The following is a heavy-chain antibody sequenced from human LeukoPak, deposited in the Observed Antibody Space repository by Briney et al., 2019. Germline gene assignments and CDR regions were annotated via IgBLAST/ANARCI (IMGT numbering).Heavy chain of an antibody. D-gene: IGHD1-14*01. CDR1: GLTFHGYA. CDR3: AKQPYNYYYLDV. CDR2: IVGDSTKT. V-gene: IGHV3-23*01. Sequence: GGSLRLSCAISGLTFHGYAMTWVRQAPGKGLEWVSTIVGDSTKTYYADSVKGRFTISRDNSKYMLFLHMNSLRAEDTAIYYCAKQPYNYYYLDVWGKGTTVTVSS. J-gene: IGHJ6*03.